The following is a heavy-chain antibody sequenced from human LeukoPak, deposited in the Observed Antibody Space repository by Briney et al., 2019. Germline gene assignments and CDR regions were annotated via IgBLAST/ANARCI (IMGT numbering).Heavy chain of an antibody. Sequence: GGSLRLSCAASGFTFSSYAMHWVRQAPGKGLEWVAVISYDGSNKYYADSVKGRFTISRDNSKNTLYLQMNSLRAEGTAVYYCARSGYYYDSSGSGTDYWGQGTLVTVSS. CDR3: ARSGYYYDSSGSGTDY. V-gene: IGHV3-30*04. CDR1: GFTFSSYA. CDR2: ISYDGSNK. J-gene: IGHJ4*02. D-gene: IGHD3-22*01.